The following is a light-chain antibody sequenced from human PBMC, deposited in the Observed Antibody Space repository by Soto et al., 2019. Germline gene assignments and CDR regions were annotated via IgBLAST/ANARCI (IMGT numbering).Light chain of an antibody. V-gene: IGKV3D-15*01. CDR3: QQYNDWPLT. J-gene: IGKJ4*01. Sequence: IVLTQSPGTLSLSPWERATLSCRASQSVSDSNLAWYQQKPGQTPRLLMYGASTRPTGIPARFSGSGSGTEFTLTIISLQSEDSAVYYCQQYNDWPLTFGGGTKVDIK. CDR2: GAS. CDR1: QSVSDSN.